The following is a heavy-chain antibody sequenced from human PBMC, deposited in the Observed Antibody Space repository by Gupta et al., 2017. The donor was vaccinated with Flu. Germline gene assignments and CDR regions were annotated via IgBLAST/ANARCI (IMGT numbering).Heavy chain of an antibody. J-gene: IGHJ6*02. CDR2: ISGSGGST. V-gene: IGHV3-23*01. D-gene: IGHD1-26*01. Sequence: EVQLLESGGGLVQPGGSLRLSCAASGFTFNSYDMNWVRQAPGKGLEWVSAISGSGGSTYYADSVKGRFTISRDNFKNTLYLQMNSLRAEDTAVYYCAKTYSGSKRNSYYYGMDVWGQGTTVTVSS. CDR1: GFTFNSYD. CDR3: AKTYSGSKRNSYYYGMDV.